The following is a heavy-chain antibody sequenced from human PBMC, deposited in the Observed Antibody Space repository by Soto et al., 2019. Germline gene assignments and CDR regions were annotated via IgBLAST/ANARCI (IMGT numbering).Heavy chain of an antibody. CDR3: ARDSDGDSGY. D-gene: IGHD4-17*01. V-gene: IGHV3-74*01. CDR2: INRDRSTT. J-gene: IGHJ4*02. CDR1: GFTLRSYW. Sequence: EVQLVESGGGLLQPGGSLRLSCVASGFTLRSYWMHWVRQAPGKGLVWVSRINRDRSTTDYADSVKGRFTISRDNAKNTRYLEINSLAPEDTAVYYGARDSDGDSGYCGQGNLVTVSS.